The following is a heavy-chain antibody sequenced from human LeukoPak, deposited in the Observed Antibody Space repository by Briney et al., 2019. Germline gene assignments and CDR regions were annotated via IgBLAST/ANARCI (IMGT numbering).Heavy chain of an antibody. Sequence: GASVKVSCKASGYTFTGYYMHWVRQAPGQGLEWMGWINPNSGGTNYAQKLQGRVTMTTDTSTSTAYMELRSLRSDDTAVYYCARENYGSGSYYWFDPWGQGTLVTVSS. CDR2: INPNSGGT. V-gene: IGHV1-2*02. CDR1: GYTFTGYY. CDR3: ARENYGSGSYYWFDP. J-gene: IGHJ5*02. D-gene: IGHD3-10*01.